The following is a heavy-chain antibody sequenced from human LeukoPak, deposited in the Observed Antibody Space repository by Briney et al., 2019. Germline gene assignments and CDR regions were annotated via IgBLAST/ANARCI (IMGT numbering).Heavy chain of an antibody. J-gene: IGHJ4*02. CDR2: ISGSSSGS. D-gene: IGHD2/OR15-2a*01. CDR1: GFAFSRYA. V-gene: IGHV3-23*01. CDR3: GKEPGAATTYYFDS. Sequence: TGNSLRLSCAASGFAFSRYAMNWVRQGPGKGLEWVSSISGSSSGSYYTDSVKGRFTISRDNSNNTLYLQMNNLRVEDTAIYYCGKEPGAATTYYFDSWGQGTLVTVSS.